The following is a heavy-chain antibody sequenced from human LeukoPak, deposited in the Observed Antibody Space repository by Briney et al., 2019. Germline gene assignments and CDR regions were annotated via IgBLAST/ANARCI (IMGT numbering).Heavy chain of an antibody. V-gene: IGHV3-30*04. D-gene: IGHD5-12*01. CDR3: ARARPSMWIDY. Sequence: PGGSLRLSCAASGFTFSGYAMYWVRQAPGKGLEWVAVISYDGSDKFYADSVKGRFTISGDSSKNTLYLQMNSLRPEDTAVYYCARARPSMWIDYWGQGTLVTVSS. J-gene: IGHJ4*02. CDR1: GFTFSGYA. CDR2: ISYDGSDK.